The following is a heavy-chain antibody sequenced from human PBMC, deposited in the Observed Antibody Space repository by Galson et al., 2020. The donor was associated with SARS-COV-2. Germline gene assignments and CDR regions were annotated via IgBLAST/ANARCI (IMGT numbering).Heavy chain of an antibody. V-gene: IGHV2-70*04. D-gene: IGHD2-21*01. CDR3: ARCPTSSVVQSHFDY. CDR2: IDWDDDI. J-gene: IGHJ4*02. CDR1: GFSMRPSGMR. Sequence: SGPTLVKPTQTLRLTCTFSGFSMRPSGMRVSWIRQPPGKALEWLARIDWDDDIFYNTSLKTRLTISKDTSKNQVVLTMTNVDPVDTATYYCARCPTSSVVQSHFDYWGQGILVTVSS.